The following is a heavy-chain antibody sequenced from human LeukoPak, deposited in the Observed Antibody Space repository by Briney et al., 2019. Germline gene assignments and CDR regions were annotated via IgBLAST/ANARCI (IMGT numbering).Heavy chain of an antibody. CDR1: GGTFSSYA. D-gene: IGHD3-22*01. Sequence: SVEVSCKASGGTFSSYAISWVRQAPGQGLECMGGIIPIFGTANYAQKFQGRVTITADKSTSTAYMELSSLRSEDMAVYYCAREHDSSGYHSYYYGMDVWGQGTTVTVSS. J-gene: IGHJ6*02. CDR3: AREHDSSGYHSYYYGMDV. V-gene: IGHV1-69*06. CDR2: IIPIFGTA.